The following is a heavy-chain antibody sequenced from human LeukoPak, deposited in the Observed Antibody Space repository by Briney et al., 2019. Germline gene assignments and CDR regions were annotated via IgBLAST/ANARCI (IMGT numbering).Heavy chain of an antibody. D-gene: IGHD6-13*01. CDR3: ARIARIAAAGTGNWFDP. J-gene: IGHJ5*02. V-gene: IGHV4-34*01. Sequence: PSETLSLTCAVYGGSFSGYYWSWIRQPPGKGLEWIEEINHSGSTNYNPSLKSRVTISVDTSKNQFSLKLSSVTAADTAVYYCARIARIAAAGTGNWFDPWGQGTLVTVSS. CDR2: INHSGST. CDR1: GGSFSGYY.